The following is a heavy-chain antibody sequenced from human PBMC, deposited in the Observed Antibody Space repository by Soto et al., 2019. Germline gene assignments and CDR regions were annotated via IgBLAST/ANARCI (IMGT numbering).Heavy chain of an antibody. J-gene: IGHJ4*02. CDR2: IIPIIGTA. Sequence: QVQLVQSGAEVKKPGSSVKVSCKASGGTFNNYAISWVRQAPGQGLEWMGGIIPIIGTADYAHKFQGRLAISADESTGTTVMELSTLRSEDRALYYCGIGGVDVVATSDFEHWGQGTRVTVSS. D-gene: IGHD5-12*01. CDR3: GIGGVDVVATSDFEH. CDR1: GGTFNNYA. V-gene: IGHV1-69*01.